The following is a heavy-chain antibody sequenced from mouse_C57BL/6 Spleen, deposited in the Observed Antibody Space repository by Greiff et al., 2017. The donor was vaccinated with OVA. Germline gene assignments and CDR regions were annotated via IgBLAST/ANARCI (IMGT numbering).Heavy chain of an antibody. V-gene: IGHV1-43*01. J-gene: IGHJ2*01. Sequence: VQLKESGPELVKPGASVKISCKASGYSFTGYYMHWVKQSSEKSLEWIGVINPSTGGTSYNQKFKGKATLTVDKSSSTAYMQLKSQTSEDSAVYYCARLYYDYDVLFDYWGQGTTLTVSS. CDR3: ARLYYDYDVLFDY. CDR2: INPSTGGT. CDR1: GYSFTGYY. D-gene: IGHD2-4*01.